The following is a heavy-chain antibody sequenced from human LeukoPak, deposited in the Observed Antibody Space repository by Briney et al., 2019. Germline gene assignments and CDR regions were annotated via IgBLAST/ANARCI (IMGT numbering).Heavy chain of an antibody. CDR1: GFSFSGYN. CDR3: VMVRGVSFDY. Sequence: HPGGSLRLSCAASGFSFSGYNMNWARQAPGKGLEWVSYISSSGTTVYYADSVKGRFTISRDNAKNSLYLQMNSLRDEDTAVYNCVMVRGVSFDYWGQGTLVTVSS. J-gene: IGHJ4*02. D-gene: IGHD3-10*01. V-gene: IGHV3-48*02. CDR2: ISSSGTTV.